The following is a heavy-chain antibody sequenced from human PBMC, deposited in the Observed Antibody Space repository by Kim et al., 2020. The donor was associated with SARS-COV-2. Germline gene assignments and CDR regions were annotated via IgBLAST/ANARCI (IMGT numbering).Heavy chain of an antibody. D-gene: IGHD6-13*01. Sequence: PSLKSRVTISVDTSKNQFSRKLSSVTAADTAVYYCAREGSSSWYGGWFDPWGQGTLVTVSS. V-gene: IGHV4-59*01. CDR3: AREGSSSWYGGWFDP. J-gene: IGHJ5*02.